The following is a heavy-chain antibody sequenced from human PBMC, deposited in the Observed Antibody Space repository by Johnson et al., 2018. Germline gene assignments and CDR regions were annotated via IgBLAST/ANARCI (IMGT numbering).Heavy chain of an antibody. J-gene: IGHJ6*02. CDR1: GYSFTSYW. D-gene: IGHD4-11*01. Sequence: EVQLVETGAEVKKPGESLKISCKGSGYSFTSYWIGWVRQMPGKGLEWMGSIYPGDSDTRYSPSFPGQVTISADKSISTAYLQWSSLKASDTAMYYCARAAPTRGNYYYYYGMDVWGQGTTVTVSS. CDR3: ARAAPTRGNYYYYYGMDV. CDR2: IYPGDSDT. V-gene: IGHV5-51*01.